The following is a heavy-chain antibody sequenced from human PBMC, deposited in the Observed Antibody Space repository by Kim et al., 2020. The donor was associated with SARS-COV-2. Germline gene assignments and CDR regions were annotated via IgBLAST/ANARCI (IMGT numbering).Heavy chain of an antibody. CDR2: VDANT. D-gene: IGHD3-9*01. Sequence: VDANTRYSPSFQGQVTISADKSISTAYLQWNSLKASDTAIYYCARGETRYYWGQGTPVTVSS. V-gene: IGHV5-51*01. J-gene: IGHJ4*02. CDR3: ARGETRYY.